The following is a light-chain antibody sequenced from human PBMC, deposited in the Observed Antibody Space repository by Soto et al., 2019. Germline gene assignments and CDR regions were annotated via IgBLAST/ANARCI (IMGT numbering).Light chain of an antibody. CDR1: QGISRY. CDR3: QQFNNWPHT. Sequence: IQLTQSPSSLSASVGDRVTITCRASQGISRYLAWYQQKPGKAPKLLIYATSTLQGGVPSRFSGSGSGTDFTLTISSLQAEDFAVYYCQQFNNWPHTFGQGTRLEIK. CDR2: ATS. J-gene: IGKJ2*01. V-gene: IGKV1-9*01.